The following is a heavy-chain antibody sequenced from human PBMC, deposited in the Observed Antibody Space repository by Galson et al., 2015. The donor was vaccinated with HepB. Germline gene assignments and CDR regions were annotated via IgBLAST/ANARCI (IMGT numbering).Heavy chain of an antibody. Sequence: SLRLSCAASGFTFSSYSMNWVRQAPGKGLEWVSSISSSSSYIYYADSVKGRFTISRDNAKNSLYLQMNSLRAEDTAVYYCARVGPTLRRGYYYDSSGYYYSHAFDIWGQGTMVTVSS. CDR2: ISSSSSYI. CDR1: GFTFSSYS. V-gene: IGHV3-21*01. CDR3: ARVGPTLRRGYYYDSSGYYYSHAFDI. J-gene: IGHJ3*02. D-gene: IGHD3-22*01.